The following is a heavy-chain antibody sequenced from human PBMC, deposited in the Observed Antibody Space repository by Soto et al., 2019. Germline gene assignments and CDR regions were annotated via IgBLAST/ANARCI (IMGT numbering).Heavy chain of an antibody. CDR2: ISYDGLNQ. Sequence: QEEVVESGGGVVQPGRSLRLSCAASSFIFSNYCFHWVRQAPGKGLEWVAVISYDGLNQDYADSVKGRFTISRDNSRNTRYLQMNSLRTEDTAVYYCARGGGKSFDYYYSAMDVWGLGTTVTVSS. D-gene: IGHD1-26*01. J-gene: IGHJ6*02. CDR1: SFIFSNYC. V-gene: IGHV3-30-3*01. CDR3: ARGGGKSFDYYYSAMDV.